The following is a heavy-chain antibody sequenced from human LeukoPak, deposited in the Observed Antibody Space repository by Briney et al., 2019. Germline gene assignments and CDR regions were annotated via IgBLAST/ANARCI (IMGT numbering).Heavy chain of an antibody. V-gene: IGHV4-34*01. CDR1: GGSFSGYY. J-gene: IGHJ4*02. CDR3: ANSANYGGNSGYFDY. D-gene: IGHD4-23*01. Sequence: SETLSLTCAVYGGSFSGYYWSWIRQPPGKGLEWIGEINHSGSTNYNPSLKSRVTISIDTSKNQFSLKLSSVTAADTAVYYCANSANYGGNSGYFDYWGQGTLVTVSS. CDR2: INHSGST.